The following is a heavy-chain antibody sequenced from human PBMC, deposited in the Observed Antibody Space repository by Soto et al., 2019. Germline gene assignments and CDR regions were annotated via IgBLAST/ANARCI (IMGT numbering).Heavy chain of an antibody. Sequence: PSETLSLICAVYGGSFSGYYWSWIRQPPGKGLEWIGEINHSGSTNYNPSLKSRVTISVDTSKNQFSLKLSSVTAADTAVYYCARARSFVGYYYYYYMDVWGKGTTVTVSS. J-gene: IGHJ6*03. CDR3: ARARSFVGYYYYYYMDV. D-gene: IGHD3-16*02. CDR1: GGSFSGYY. CDR2: INHSGST. V-gene: IGHV4-34*01.